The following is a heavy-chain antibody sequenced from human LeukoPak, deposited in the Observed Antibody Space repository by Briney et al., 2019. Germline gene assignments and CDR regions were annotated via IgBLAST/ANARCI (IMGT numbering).Heavy chain of an antibody. CDR3: ARSSLLDAFDI. V-gene: IGHV4-59*01. D-gene: IGHD3-10*01. Sequence: PSETLSLTCTVSGGSINSYYWSWIRQPPGKGLEWIGYIYYSGITNYNPSLKSRVTISVDTSKNQFSLKLTSVTAADTALYCCARSSLLDAFDIWGQGTMVTVSS. CDR1: GGSINSYY. J-gene: IGHJ3*02. CDR2: IYYSGIT.